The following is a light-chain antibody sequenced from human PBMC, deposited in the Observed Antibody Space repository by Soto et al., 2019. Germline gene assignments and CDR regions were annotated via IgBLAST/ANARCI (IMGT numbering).Light chain of an antibody. Sequence: DIQMTQSTTSLSASVGDIVTITCRASQGIRNFVAWYHQKPGKAPKLLIYAASTLQSGVPSRFSGSGPGTDFTLSIDSLQPEDVATYSCQKYSSVPVFGPGTKVEIK. V-gene: IGKV1-27*01. CDR1: QGIRNF. CDR3: QKYSSVPV. CDR2: AAS. J-gene: IGKJ3*01.